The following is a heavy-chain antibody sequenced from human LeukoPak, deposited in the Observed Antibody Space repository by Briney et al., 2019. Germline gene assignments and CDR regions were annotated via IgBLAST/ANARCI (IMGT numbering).Heavy chain of an antibody. CDR3: AKALSSSFYYFDL. Sequence: GGSLRLSCAVSGLTFSNYAMNWVRQAPEKGLEWVSTIHGGGDVTYYADSVKGRFTISRDNSRNTPYLQMNSLRAEDTAVYFCAKALSSSFYYFDLGGRGTLVTVSS. D-gene: IGHD3-16*02. J-gene: IGHJ2*01. CDR2: IHGGGDVT. CDR1: GLTFSNYA. V-gene: IGHV3-23*01.